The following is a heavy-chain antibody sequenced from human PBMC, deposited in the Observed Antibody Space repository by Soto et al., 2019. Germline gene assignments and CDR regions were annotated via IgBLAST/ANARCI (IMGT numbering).Heavy chain of an antibody. D-gene: IGHD3-22*01. J-gene: IGHJ6*02. CDR3: ARDYYDSSGYYNYYYYGMDV. CDR2: IIPIFGTA. V-gene: IGHV1-69*13. CDR1: GGTFSSYA. Sequence: GASVKVSCKASGGTFSSYAISWVRQAPGQGLEWMGGIIPIFGTANYAQKFQGRVTITADESTSTAYMELSSLRSEDTAVYYCARDYYDSSGYYNYYYYGMDVWGQGTTVTVPS.